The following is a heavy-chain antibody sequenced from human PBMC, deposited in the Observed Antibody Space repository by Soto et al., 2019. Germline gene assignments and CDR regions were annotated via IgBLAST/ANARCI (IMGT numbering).Heavy chain of an antibody. CDR3: ARQRLWGTSGYYYFEN. CDR1: GHIFSNYW. V-gene: IGHV5-51*01. CDR2: IYPGDSDT. Sequence: GESLKISCKGSGHIFSNYWIGWVRQMPGKGLEWMGIIYPGDSDTRYSPSFQGQVTITVDKSINTAYLQWSRLKASDTAIYYCARQRLWGTSGYYYFENWGQGALVTVSS. D-gene: IGHD3-22*01. J-gene: IGHJ4*02.